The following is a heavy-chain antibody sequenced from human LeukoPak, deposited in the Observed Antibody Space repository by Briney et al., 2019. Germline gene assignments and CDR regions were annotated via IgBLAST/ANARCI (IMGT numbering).Heavy chain of an antibody. Sequence: GGSLRLSCAASGFTFSSYGMHWVRQAPGKGLEWVAVISYDGSNKYYADFVKGRFTISRDNSKNTLYLQMNSLRAEDTAVYYCAKDKEWLTSDGVKDYWGQGTLVTVSS. D-gene: IGHD6-19*01. V-gene: IGHV3-30*18. CDR1: GFTFSSYG. J-gene: IGHJ4*02. CDR2: ISYDGSNK. CDR3: AKDKEWLTSDGVKDY.